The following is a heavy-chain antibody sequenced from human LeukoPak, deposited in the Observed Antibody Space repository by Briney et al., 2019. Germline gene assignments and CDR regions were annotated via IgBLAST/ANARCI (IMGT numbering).Heavy chain of an antibody. Sequence: ASVKVSCKASGYTFTGYYMHWVRQAPGQGLEWMGWINLNSGGTNYAQKFQGRVTMTRDTSISTAYMELSRLRSDDTAVYYCARAAKYCSGGSCYFRGHTRNWFDPWGQRTLVTVSS. CDR2: INLNSGGT. D-gene: IGHD2-15*01. CDR3: ARAAKYCSGGSCYFRGHTRNWFDP. CDR1: GYTFTGYY. V-gene: IGHV1-2*02. J-gene: IGHJ5*02.